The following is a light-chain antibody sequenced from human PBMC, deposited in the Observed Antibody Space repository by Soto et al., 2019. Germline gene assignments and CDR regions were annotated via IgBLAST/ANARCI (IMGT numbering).Light chain of an antibody. Sequence: QSALTQPASVSGSPGQSITISCTGTSXDVGGYNYVCWYQQRPGKAPKLMIYEVSNRPSGVSRRFSGSKSGNTASLTISGLQTEDEADYYCSSYTGGSTLYVFGTGTKVTVL. J-gene: IGLJ1*01. CDR1: SXDVGGYNY. CDR3: SSYTGGSTLYV. CDR2: EVS. V-gene: IGLV2-14*01.